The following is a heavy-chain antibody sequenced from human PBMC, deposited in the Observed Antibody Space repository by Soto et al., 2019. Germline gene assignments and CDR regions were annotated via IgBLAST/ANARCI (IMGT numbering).Heavy chain of an antibody. D-gene: IGHD3-3*01. CDR3: ARLQSYDFWSGLELYYYGMDV. Sequence: EVQLVESGGGLVQPGGSLRLSCAASGFTFSSHWMHWVRQAPGKGLVWVSRIDSDGSSTSYADSVKGRFTISRDNAKNTLYLQMNSLRADDTAVYYCARLQSYDFWSGLELYYYGMDVWGQGTTVTVSS. CDR2: IDSDGSST. CDR1: GFTFSSHW. J-gene: IGHJ6*02. V-gene: IGHV3-74*01.